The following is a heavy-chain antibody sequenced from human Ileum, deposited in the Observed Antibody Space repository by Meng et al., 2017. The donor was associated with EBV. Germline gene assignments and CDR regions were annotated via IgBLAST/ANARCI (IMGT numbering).Heavy chain of an antibody. CDR1: GFSLRTSGVS. CDR2: IYWNDDK. D-gene: IGHD3-22*01. V-gene: IGHV2-5*01. Sequence: NPLKESGPTLVEPPQTLTLTCTFSGFSLRTSGVSVGWIRQPPGKALEWLAVIYWNDDKGYSPSLKSRLTITKDTSKNQVVLTMTNMDPVDTATYYCAHTKHSSGYYYHDYWGQGTLVTVSS. CDR3: AHTKHSSGYYYHDY. J-gene: IGHJ4*02.